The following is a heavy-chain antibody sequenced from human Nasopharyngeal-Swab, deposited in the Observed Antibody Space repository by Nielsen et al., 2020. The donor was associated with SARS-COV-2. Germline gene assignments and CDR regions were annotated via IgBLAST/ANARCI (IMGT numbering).Heavy chain of an antibody. Sequence: GESLKISCAASGFTFSSYDMHWVRQATGKGLEWVSAIGTAGDTYYPGSVKGRFTISRDNSKNTLYLQMNSLRAEDTAVYYCAHSAVAAYYWGQGTLVTVSS. CDR1: GFTFSSYD. V-gene: IGHV3-13*04. CDR3: AHSAVAAYY. D-gene: IGHD6-19*01. CDR2: IGTAGDT. J-gene: IGHJ4*02.